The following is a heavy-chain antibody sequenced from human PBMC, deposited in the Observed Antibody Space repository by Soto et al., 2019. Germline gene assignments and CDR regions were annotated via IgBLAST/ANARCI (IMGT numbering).Heavy chain of an antibody. J-gene: IGHJ4*03. V-gene: IGHV1-69*13. CDR2: IIPLFGTA. D-gene: IGHD1-20*01. CDR1: CYISTSNA. CDR3: LRRESTYNKWSYCFGY. Sequence: SVKVSCKASCYISTSNAIFCVRQPPGQGLEWMGAIIPLFGTADYAQKFQGRVTITADESTSTASMELRSLRSEDTAVYCVLRRESTYNKWSYCFGYWGQRTLGTGSS.